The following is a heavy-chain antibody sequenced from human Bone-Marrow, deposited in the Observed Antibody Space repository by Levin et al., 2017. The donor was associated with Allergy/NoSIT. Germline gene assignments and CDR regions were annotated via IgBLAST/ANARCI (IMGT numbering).Heavy chain of an antibody. CDR3: ARGLVVPAALENSYYGMDV. CDR2: ISGGGTTT. J-gene: IGHJ6*02. Sequence: GGSLRLSCAASGFSFSDYFMSWIRQAPGKGLEWVSHISGGGTTTYYADSVKGRFTISRDNSKNALYLQMHSLRAEDTAVYYCARGLVVPAALENSYYGMDVWGQGTTVTVSS. D-gene: IGHD2-2*01. V-gene: IGHV3-11*04. CDR1: GFSFSDYF.